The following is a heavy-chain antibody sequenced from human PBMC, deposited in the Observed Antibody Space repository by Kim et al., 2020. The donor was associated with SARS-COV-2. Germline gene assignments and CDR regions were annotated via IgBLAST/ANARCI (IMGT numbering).Heavy chain of an antibody. J-gene: IGHJ5*02. V-gene: IGHV3-74*01. CDR1: EFTFSNYW. D-gene: IGHD2-21*01. CDR3: SRAIPGTGDS. CDR2: IDSDGSDT. Sequence: GGSLRLSCVASEFTFSNYWMHWVRQVPGKGLVWVSYIDSDGSDTRYADSVKGRFTVSRDNARNTLYLQMNSLRVEDTAVYYCSRAIPGTGDSWGQGTQVTVSS.